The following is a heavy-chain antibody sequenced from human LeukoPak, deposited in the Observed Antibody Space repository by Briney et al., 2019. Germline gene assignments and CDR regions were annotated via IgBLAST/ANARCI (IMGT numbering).Heavy chain of an antibody. CDR3: GTLLSNGPFDY. J-gene: IGHJ4*02. Sequence: ASVKVSCKASGYTFTGYYMHWVRQAPGQGLEWMGYIYPNSGATKYARKFQGGVTMTRDTSISTAYMELSGLRSDDTAVYYCGTLLSNGPFDYWGQGSLVTVSS. CDR2: IYPNSGAT. V-gene: IGHV1-2*02. CDR1: GYTFTGYY.